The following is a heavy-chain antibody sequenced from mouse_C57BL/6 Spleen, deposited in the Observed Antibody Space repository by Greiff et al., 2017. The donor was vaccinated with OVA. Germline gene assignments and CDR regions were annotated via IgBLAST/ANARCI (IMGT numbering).Heavy chain of an antibody. CDR2: ISSGSSTI. V-gene: IGHV5-17*01. CDR3: ARKFLYAMDY. CDR1: GFTFSDYG. Sequence: DVKLVESGGGLVKPGGSLKLSCAASGFTFSDYGMHWVRQAPEKGLEWVAYISSGSSTIYYADTVKGRFTISRDNAKNTLFLQMTSLRSEDTAMYYCARKFLYAMDYWGQGTSVTVSS. J-gene: IGHJ4*01.